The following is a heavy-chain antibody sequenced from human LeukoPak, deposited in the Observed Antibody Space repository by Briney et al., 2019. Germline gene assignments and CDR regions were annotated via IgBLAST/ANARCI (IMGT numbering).Heavy chain of an antibody. Sequence: GGSLRLSCAASGFTFSSYSMNWVRQAPGKGLEWVSSISSSSSYIYYADSVKGRFTISRDNARKSLYLQMNSLRAEDTAVYYCARGGRFLEWRIYDYWGQGTLVTVSS. J-gene: IGHJ4*02. CDR3: ARGGRFLEWRIYDY. D-gene: IGHD3-3*01. V-gene: IGHV3-21*01. CDR1: GFTFSSYS. CDR2: ISSSSSYI.